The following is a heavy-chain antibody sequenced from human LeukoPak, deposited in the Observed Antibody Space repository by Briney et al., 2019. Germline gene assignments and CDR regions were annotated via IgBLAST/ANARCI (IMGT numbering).Heavy chain of an antibody. V-gene: IGHV3-21*01. CDR3: ARAGSSGYYYFFDY. CDR1: GFTFSSYS. CDR2: ISSSSSYI. Sequence: PGGSLRLSCAPSGFTFSSYSMNWVRQAPGKGPDWVSSISSSSSYIYYADSVKGRFTISRDNAKNSLYLQMNSLRAEDTAVYYCARAGSSGYYYFFDYWGQGTLVTVSS. J-gene: IGHJ4*02. D-gene: IGHD3-22*01.